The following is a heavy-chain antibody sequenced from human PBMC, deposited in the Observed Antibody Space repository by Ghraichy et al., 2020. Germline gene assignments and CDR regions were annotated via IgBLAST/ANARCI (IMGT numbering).Heavy chain of an antibody. V-gene: IGHV6-1*01. D-gene: IGHD5-24*01. Sequence: SQTLSLTCAISGDSVSSNSAAWNWIRQSPSRGLEWLGRTYYRSKWYNDYAVSVKSRITINPHTSKNQFSLQLNSVTPEDTAVYYCARYVEMATITGPYYYGMDVWGQGTTVTVSS. CDR3: ARYVEMATITGPYYYGMDV. CDR1: GDSVSSNSAA. J-gene: IGHJ6*02. CDR2: TYYRSKWYN.